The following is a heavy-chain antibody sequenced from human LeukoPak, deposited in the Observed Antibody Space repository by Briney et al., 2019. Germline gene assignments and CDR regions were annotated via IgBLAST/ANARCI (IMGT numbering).Heavy chain of an antibody. CDR1: GGSFSGYY. J-gene: IGHJ3*02. CDR3: AREAGSGGRFAFDI. V-gene: IGHV4-34*01. D-gene: IGHD2-15*01. Sequence: PSETLSLTCAVYGGSFSGYYWSWIRQPPGKGLEWIGEINHSGSTNYNPSLKSRVTISVDTSKNQFSLKLTSVTAADTAVYYCAREAGSGGRFAFDIWGQGTMVTVSS. CDR2: INHSGST.